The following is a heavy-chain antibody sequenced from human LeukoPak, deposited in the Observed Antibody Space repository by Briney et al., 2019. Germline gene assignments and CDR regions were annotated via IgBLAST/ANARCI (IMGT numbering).Heavy chain of an antibody. J-gene: IGHJ4*02. CDR3: AITGIAMAGKDY. V-gene: IGHV1-8*03. Sequence: ASVKVSCKASGYTFTSYDINWVRQATAQGLEWMGWMNPNSGNTGYAQKFQGRVTITRNTSISTAYMELSSLRSEDTAVYYCAITGIAMAGKDYWGQGTLVTVSS. CDR2: MNPNSGNT. D-gene: IGHD6-19*01. CDR1: GYTFTSYD.